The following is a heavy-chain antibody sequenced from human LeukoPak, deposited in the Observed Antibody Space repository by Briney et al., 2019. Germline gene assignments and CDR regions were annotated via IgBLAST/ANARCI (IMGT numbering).Heavy chain of an antibody. V-gene: IGHV3-23*01. CDR1: GFTFSIYA. D-gene: IGHD6-19*01. Sequence: PGGSLRLSCAASGFTFSIYAMTWVRQAPGKGLEWVSTISGSGGSTYYADSVKGRFTISRDNSKNTLYLQMNSLRAEDTAVYYCAISPDYSSGWYYFDYWGQGTLVTVSS. CDR3: AISPDYSSGWYYFDY. CDR2: ISGSGGST. J-gene: IGHJ4*02.